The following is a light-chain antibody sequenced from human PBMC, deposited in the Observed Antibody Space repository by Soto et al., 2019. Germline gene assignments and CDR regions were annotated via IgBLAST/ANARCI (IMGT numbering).Light chain of an antibody. CDR1: QSVSSSY. Sequence: EIVLTQSPGTLSLSPGERATLSCRASQSVSSSYLAWYQQKPGQAPRLLIYGASSRATGIPDGFSGSGSGTDFTLTISRLEPEDFAVYYCQQYGSSPGYTFGQGTKVDIK. J-gene: IGKJ2*01. CDR2: GAS. CDR3: QQYGSSPGYT. V-gene: IGKV3-20*01.